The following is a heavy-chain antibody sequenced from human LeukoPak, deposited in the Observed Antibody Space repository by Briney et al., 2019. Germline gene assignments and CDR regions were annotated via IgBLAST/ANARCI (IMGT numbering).Heavy chain of an antibody. D-gene: IGHD7-27*01. CDR2: ISSSSSYI. J-gene: IGHJ4*02. CDR3: ARYARGVLTGQFDY. Sequence: GGSLRLSCAASGFTFSSYSMNWVRQAPGKGLEWVSSISSSSSYIYYADSVKGRFTISRDNAKNSLYLQMNSLRAEDTAVYYCARYARGVLTGQFDYWGQGTLVTVSS. CDR1: GFTFSSYS. V-gene: IGHV3-21*01.